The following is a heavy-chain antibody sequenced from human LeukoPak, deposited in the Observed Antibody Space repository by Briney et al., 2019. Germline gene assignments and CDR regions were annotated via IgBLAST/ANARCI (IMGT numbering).Heavy chain of an antibody. J-gene: IGHJ5*01. CDR1: GYSISSGYY. CDR2: IYHSGST. Sequence: SETLSLTCTVSGYSISSGYYWGWIRQPPGKGLEWIGSIYHSGSTYYNPSLKSRVTISVDTSKNQFSLKLSSVTAADTAVYYCARDLRDWFDSWGQGTLVTVSS. V-gene: IGHV4-38-2*02. CDR3: ARDLRDWFDS.